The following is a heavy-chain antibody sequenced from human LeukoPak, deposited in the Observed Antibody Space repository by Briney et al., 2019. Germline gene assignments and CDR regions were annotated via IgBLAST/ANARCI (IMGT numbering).Heavy chain of an antibody. D-gene: IGHD6-19*01. Sequence: GGSPRLSCAASGFTFSSYSMNWVRQAPGKGLEWVSSISSSSSYIYYADSVKGRFTISRDNAKNSLYLQMNSLRAEDTAVYYCATISSGWLFDYWGQGTLVTVSS. CDR2: ISSSSSYI. J-gene: IGHJ4*02. V-gene: IGHV3-21*01. CDR3: ATISSGWLFDY. CDR1: GFTFSSYS.